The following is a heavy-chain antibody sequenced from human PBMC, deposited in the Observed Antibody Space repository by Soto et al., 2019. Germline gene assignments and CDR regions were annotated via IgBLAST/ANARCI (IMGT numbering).Heavy chain of an antibody. Sequence: EVQLLEFGGGLVQPGGCLRLSCAASGFTFSTYAMSWVRQAPGKGLEWVSGLSGGAGSTYDADSVKGRFTISRDNSKNTMYLQMKSLRAEDTAIYYCARDRAYVFGKPNNWLDPWGQGTLVTVSS. V-gene: IGHV3-23*01. J-gene: IGHJ5*02. CDR1: GFTFSTYA. CDR2: LSGGAGST. CDR3: ARDRAYVFGKPNNWLDP. D-gene: IGHD2-15*01.